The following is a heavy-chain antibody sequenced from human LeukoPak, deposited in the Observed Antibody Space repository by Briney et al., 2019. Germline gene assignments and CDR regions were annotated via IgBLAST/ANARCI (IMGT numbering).Heavy chain of an antibody. J-gene: IGHJ4*02. D-gene: IGHD1-26*01. CDR2: IYPGDSDT. Sequence: PGESLKISCKGSGYSFTNYWIGWVRQMPGKGLEWMGIIYPGDSDTRYSPSSQGQVTISADKSISTAYLQWSSLRASDTAMYYCARVGARWGDYFDYWGQGTLVTVSS. CDR1: GYSFTNYW. V-gene: IGHV5-51*01. CDR3: ARVGARWGDYFDY.